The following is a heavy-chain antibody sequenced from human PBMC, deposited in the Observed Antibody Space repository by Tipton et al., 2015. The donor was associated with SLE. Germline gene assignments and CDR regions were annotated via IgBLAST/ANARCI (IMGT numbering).Heavy chain of an antibody. J-gene: IGHJ6*02. Sequence: PGLVKPSETLSLICTVSGGSLNNYYWSWIRQPPRKGLEWIGSIYYDGRAYYSPSLKSRLTMSFDASKNQFSLGLSSMTAADTAVYYCARQGKAFSYRGGLDVWGQGTTVTVSS. CDR3: ARQGKAFSYRGGLDV. CDR2: IYYDGRA. V-gene: IGHV4-59*04. CDR1: GGSLNNYY. D-gene: IGHD3-3*02.